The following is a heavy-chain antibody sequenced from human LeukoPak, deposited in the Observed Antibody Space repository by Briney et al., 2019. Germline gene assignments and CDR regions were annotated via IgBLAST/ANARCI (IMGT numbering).Heavy chain of an antibody. D-gene: IGHD4-11*01. Sequence: ASVKVSCKASGGTFISYAISWVRQAPGQGLEWMGGIIPIFGTANYAQKFQGRVTITADESTSTAYMEVSRLSSDDTAVYYCAREGSQDYSNYFNWFDPWGQGTLVTVSS. CDR2: IIPIFGTA. CDR3: AREGSQDYSNYFNWFDP. CDR1: GGTFISYA. J-gene: IGHJ5*02. V-gene: IGHV1-69*01.